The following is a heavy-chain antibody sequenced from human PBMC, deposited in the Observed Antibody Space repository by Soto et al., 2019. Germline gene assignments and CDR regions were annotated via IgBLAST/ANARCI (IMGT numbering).Heavy chain of an antibody. Sequence: EVQLVESGGGLVQPGGSLRLSCEASGFTFSNYWMTWVRQAPGKGLEHMANIKQDGSEKYYVDSVKGRFTISRDNAKDSLYLQRNSLRAEDTAVYYCARWGAAGFEYWGQGTLVTVSS. D-gene: IGHD6-13*01. CDR3: ARWGAAGFEY. V-gene: IGHV3-7*03. CDR2: IKQDGSEK. J-gene: IGHJ4*02. CDR1: GFTFSNYW.